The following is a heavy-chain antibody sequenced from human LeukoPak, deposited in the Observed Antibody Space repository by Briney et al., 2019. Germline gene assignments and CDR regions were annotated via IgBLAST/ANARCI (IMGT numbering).Heavy chain of an antibody. V-gene: IGHV1-69*13. Sequence: SVKVSCKASGGTFSSYAISWVRQAPGQGLEWMGGIIPIFGTANYAQKFQGRVTITADESTSTAYMELSSLRSEDTAVYYCARDLTYSSGWYPDAFDIWGQGTMVTVSP. CDR2: IIPIFGTA. CDR3: ARDLTYSSGWYPDAFDI. CDR1: GGTFSSYA. D-gene: IGHD6-19*01. J-gene: IGHJ3*02.